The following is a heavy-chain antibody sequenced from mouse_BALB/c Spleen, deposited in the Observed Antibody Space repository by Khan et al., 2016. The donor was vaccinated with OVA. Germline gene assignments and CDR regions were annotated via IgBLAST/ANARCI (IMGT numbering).Heavy chain of an antibody. D-gene: IGHD2-3*01. CDR1: GFSLSSYG. Sequence: QVQLKQSGPGLVQPSQSLSITCTVSGFSLSSYGVQWVRQSPGQGLEWLGVIWSGGTTDYSAAFISRLSISKDNSKSQVFFKMNSLQANDTARYYCARRGDGYYGIAYWGQGTLVTVSA. V-gene: IGHV2-2*02. CDR2: IWSGGTT. J-gene: IGHJ3*01. CDR3: ARRGDGYYGIAY.